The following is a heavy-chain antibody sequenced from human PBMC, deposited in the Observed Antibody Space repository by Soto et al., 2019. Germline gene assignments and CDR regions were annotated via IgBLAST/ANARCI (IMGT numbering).Heavy chain of an antibody. V-gene: IGHV3-7*01. CDR2: INQDGSEK. CDR3: ARGYSGYTECGY. J-gene: IGHJ4*02. Sequence: EVQLVESGGGLVQPGGSLRLSCAASGFTFRNYWMSWVRQAPGKGLEWVANINQDGSEKYYVDSVKGRFTISRYNTKNSLYLQMNSLRAEDTAVYYCARGYSGYTECGYWGQGTLVTVSS. D-gene: IGHD5-12*01. CDR1: GFTFRNYW.